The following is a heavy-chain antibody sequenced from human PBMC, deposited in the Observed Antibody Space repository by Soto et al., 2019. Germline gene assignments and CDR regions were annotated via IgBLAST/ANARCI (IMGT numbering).Heavy chain of an antibody. CDR3: AGEAQHGMDV. CDR2: IYYSGST. J-gene: IGHJ6*02. V-gene: IGHV4-59*01. Sequence: KTSETLSLTCTVSGGSISSYYWSWIRQPPGKGLEWIGYIYYSGSTNYNPSLKSRVTISVDTSKNQFSLKLSSVTAADTAVYYCAGEAQHGMDVSGQGTTVTVSS. CDR1: GGSISSYY.